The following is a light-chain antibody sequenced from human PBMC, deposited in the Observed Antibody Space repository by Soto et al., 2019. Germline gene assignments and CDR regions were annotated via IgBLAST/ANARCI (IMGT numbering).Light chain of an antibody. Sequence: QSALTQPASVSGSPGQSITISCTGTSSDVGGYNYDSWYQQHPGKAPKLMIYDVSNRPSGVSNRFSGSKSRNTASLTISGREAEDEVDYYCSSYTSSSTLEVFGTGTKLTVL. V-gene: IGLV2-14*01. J-gene: IGLJ1*01. CDR2: DVS. CDR1: SSDVGGYNY. CDR3: SSYTSSSTLEV.